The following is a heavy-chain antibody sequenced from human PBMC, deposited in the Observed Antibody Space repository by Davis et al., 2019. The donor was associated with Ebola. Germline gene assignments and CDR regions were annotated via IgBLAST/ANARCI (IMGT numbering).Heavy chain of an antibody. D-gene: IGHD3-3*01. J-gene: IGHJ5*02. Sequence: SETLSLTCTVSGGSITSFYWSWIRQPPGKALEWIGYIHHSGDTNYNPSLQSRVTMSVDTSKNQFSLKLSSVTAADTAVYYCARVDYDFWSGSYGSDNWFDPWGQGTLVTVSS. CDR3: ARVDYDFWSGSYGSDNWFDP. V-gene: IGHV4-59*01. CDR1: GGSITSFY. CDR2: IHHSGDT.